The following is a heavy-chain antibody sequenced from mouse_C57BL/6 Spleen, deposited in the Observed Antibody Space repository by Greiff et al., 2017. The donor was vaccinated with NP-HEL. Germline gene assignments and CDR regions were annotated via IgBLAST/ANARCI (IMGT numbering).Heavy chain of an antibody. CDR3: ASDLGYSSSRYGY. D-gene: IGHD1-1*01. CDR2: INPNNGGT. Sequence: EVQLQESGPELVKPGASVKMSCKASGYTFTDYNMHWVKQSHGKSLEWIGYINPNNGGTRYNQKFKGKATLTVNKSSSTAYMELRSLTSEDSAVYYCASDLGYSSSRYGYWGQGTPLTVSS. V-gene: IGHV1-22*01. J-gene: IGHJ2*01. CDR1: GYTFTDYN.